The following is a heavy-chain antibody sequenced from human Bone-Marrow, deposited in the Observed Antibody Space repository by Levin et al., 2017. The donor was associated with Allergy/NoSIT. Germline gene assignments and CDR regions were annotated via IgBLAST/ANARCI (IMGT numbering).Heavy chain of an antibody. D-gene: IGHD5-24*01. CDR1: GFTFSSYS. J-gene: IGHJ4*02. CDR3: ARDREDGYNFWAY. CDR2: ISSSSSYI. Sequence: GGSLRLSCAASGFTFSSYSMNWVRQAPGKGLEWVSSISSSSSYIYYADSVKGRFTISRDNAKNSLYLQMNSLRAEDTAVYYCARDREDGYNFWAYWGQGTLVTVSS. V-gene: IGHV3-21*01.